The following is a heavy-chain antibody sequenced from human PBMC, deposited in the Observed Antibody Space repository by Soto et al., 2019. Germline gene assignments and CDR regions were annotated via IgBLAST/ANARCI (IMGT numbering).Heavy chain of an antibody. D-gene: IGHD3-9*01. V-gene: IGHV4-30-4*01. J-gene: IGHJ6*02. CDR1: GGSFYGYY. CDR2: IYYSGST. Sequence: SEILSLPCALYGGSFYGYYWSWIRHPPGKGLEWIGYIYYSGSTYYNPSLKSRVTISVDTSKKQFPLKLSSGTAADTAVYYCARERWAILTRDGMAVWGQGTTVTVSS. CDR3: ARERWAILTRDGMAV.